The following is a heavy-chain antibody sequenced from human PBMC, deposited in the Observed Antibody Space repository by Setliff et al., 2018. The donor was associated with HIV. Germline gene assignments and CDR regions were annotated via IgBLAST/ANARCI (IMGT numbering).Heavy chain of an antibody. D-gene: IGHD1-26*01. CDR3: ARGWEGGMDY. CDR2: IKPNSGVT. Sequence: ASVKVSCKASGYTFTGYSIHWVRQAPGQGLEWMGWIKPNSGVTNFAQKFQGRVTMTGDTSTNTLYMELSSLRSEDTAVYYCARGWEGGMDYWGQGTLVTVSS. J-gene: IGHJ4*02. V-gene: IGHV1-2*02. CDR1: GYTFTGYS.